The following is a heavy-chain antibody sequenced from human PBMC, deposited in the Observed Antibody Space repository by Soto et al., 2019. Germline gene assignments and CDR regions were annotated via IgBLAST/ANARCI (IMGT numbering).Heavy chain of an antibody. D-gene: IGHD6-13*01. J-gene: IGHJ5*02. Sequence: QVQLQESGPGLVKPSGTLSLTCAVSSGSISSSNWWSWVRQPPGKGLEWIGEIYHSGSTNYNPSLKSRVTISVDKSKNQFSLKRSSVTAADTAVYYCARGIIAAAFDRWFDPWGQGTLVTVSS. CDR1: SGSISSSNW. V-gene: IGHV4-4*02. CDR2: IYHSGST. CDR3: ARGIIAAAFDRWFDP.